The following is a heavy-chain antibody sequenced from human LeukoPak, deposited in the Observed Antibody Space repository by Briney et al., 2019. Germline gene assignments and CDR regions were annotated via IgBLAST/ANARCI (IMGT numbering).Heavy chain of an antibody. J-gene: IGHJ4*02. D-gene: IGHD5-18*01. Sequence: ASVTVSCKASGYTFTDYYIYWVRQAPGQGLEWMGWINPDSGGTNYAQKFQDWVTMTRDTSISTAYMELRRLRSDDTAVYYCARVRSEDNDWYGYGYWGQGSLVTISS. V-gene: IGHV1-2*04. CDR3: ARVRSEDNDWYGYGY. CDR1: GYTFTDYY. CDR2: INPDSGGT.